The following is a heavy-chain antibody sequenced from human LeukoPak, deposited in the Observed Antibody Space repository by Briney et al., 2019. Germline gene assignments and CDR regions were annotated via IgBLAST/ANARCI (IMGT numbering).Heavy chain of an antibody. V-gene: IGHV3-13*01. D-gene: IGHD3-10*01. J-gene: IGHJ3*02. CDR3: ARDRFGERTFEK. Sequence: GGSLRLSCAASGFAFSSFDMLWVRHSPRKGLEWVARILTNGDTDYGASVEGRFTISRENAKSYVYLQMNSLRDGDTADYYCARDRFGERTFEKWGQGTMVTVSS. CDR2: ILTNGDT. CDR1: GFAFSSFD.